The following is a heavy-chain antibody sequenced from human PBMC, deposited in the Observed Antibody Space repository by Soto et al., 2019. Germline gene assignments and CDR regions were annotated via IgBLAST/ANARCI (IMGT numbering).Heavy chain of an antibody. J-gene: IGHJ4*02. CDR2: ISSTTNYI. CDR3: ARESEDLTSNFDY. Sequence: GGSLILSFAASGFTFTRYSMNWVRQAAGKGLEWVSSISSTTNYIYYGDSMKGRFTISRDNAKNSLYLEMNSLRAEDTAVYYCARESEDLTSNFDYWGQGTLVTVSS. V-gene: IGHV3-21*06. CDR1: GFTFTRYS.